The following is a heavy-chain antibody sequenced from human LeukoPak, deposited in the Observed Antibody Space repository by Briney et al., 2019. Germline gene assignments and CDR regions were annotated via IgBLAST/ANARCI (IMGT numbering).Heavy chain of an antibody. CDR3: ASWGAGGNS. CDR1: GLTLSTFW. V-gene: IGHV3-7*01. Sequence: GGSLRLSCAASGLTLSTFWMNWVRQVDGEGLDWVANINPDGSGKRYVDSVKGRFTIARDNADNSLSLQMNSLRAEDTAVYYCASWGAGGNSWGQGPLVTVSS. D-gene: IGHD3-16*01. J-gene: IGHJ4*02. CDR2: INPDGSGK.